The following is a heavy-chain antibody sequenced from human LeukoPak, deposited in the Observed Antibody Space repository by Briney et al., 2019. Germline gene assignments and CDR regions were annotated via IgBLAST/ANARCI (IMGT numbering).Heavy chain of an antibody. Sequence: ASVKVSCKASGYTFTSYYMHWVRQAPGQGLEWMGIINPSGGSTSYAQKFQGRVTMTRDTSTSTVYMELSSLRSEGTAVYYCARASGLKGIQRSGWYGNFDYWGQGTLVTVSS. CDR2: INPSGGST. J-gene: IGHJ4*02. V-gene: IGHV1-46*01. CDR3: ARASGLKGIQRSGWYGNFDY. CDR1: GYTFTSYY. D-gene: IGHD6-19*01.